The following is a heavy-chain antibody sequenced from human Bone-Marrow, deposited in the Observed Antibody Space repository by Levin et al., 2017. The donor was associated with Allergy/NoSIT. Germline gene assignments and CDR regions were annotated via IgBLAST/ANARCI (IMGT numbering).Heavy chain of an antibody. J-gene: IGHJ6*03. D-gene: IGHD4-17*01. Sequence: HPGESLKISCTISGFIFADYAMNWVRQAPGRGLEWVSSLDGSSGKTHYADAVKGRFTISREYSKNTLFLQMNSLRVEDTARYYCAKAGTTVMLDYSYLDVWGEGTAVTVSS. CDR3: AKAGTTVMLDYSYLDV. CDR1: GFIFADYA. V-gene: IGHV3-23*01. CDR2: LDGSSGKT.